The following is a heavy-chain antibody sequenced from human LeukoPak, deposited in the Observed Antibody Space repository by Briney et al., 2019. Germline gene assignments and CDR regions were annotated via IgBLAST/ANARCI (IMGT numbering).Heavy chain of an antibody. V-gene: IGHV5-51*01. CDR2: IYPGDSGT. CDR1: GDSFTSYW. Sequence: GEALKISCSASGDSFTSYWSGWWRQMPREGVEGMGIIYPGDSGTRYCPASENQRTITSGKSASTAYLQRSSLKGADTATDYYWSSLGYCSSTSCYSPGQFQHWGQGTLVTVSS. D-gene: IGHD2-2*02. CDR3: WSSLGYCSSTSCYSPGQFQH. J-gene: IGHJ1*01.